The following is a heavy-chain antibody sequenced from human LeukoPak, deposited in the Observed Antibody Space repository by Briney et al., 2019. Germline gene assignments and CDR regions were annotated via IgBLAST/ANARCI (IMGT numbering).Heavy chain of an antibody. V-gene: IGHV3-30*18. J-gene: IGHJ4*02. Sequence: GRSLRLSCAASGFTFSSYGMHWVRQAPGKGLEWVAVISYDGSNKYYADSVKGRFTISRDNSKNTLYLQMNSLRAEDTAVYYCAKAMDIVATRGAFDYWGQGTLVTVSS. CDR3: AKAMDIVATRGAFDY. D-gene: IGHD5-12*01. CDR2: ISYDGSNK. CDR1: GFTFSSYG.